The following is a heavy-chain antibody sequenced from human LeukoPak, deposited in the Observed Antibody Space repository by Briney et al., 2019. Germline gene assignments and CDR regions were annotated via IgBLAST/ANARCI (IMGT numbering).Heavy chain of an antibody. CDR1: GYTFTGYY. CDR3: AREPPYCSGGSCYPSEDY. CDR2: INPNSGGT. D-gene: IGHD2-15*01. J-gene: IGHJ4*02. V-gene: IGHV1-2*02. Sequence: ASVKVSCKASGYTFTGYYMHWVRQAPGQGLEWMGWINPNSGGTNYAQKFQGRVTMTRDTSISTAYMELSRLRSDDTAVYYCAREPPYCSGGSCYPSEDYWGQGTLVTVSS.